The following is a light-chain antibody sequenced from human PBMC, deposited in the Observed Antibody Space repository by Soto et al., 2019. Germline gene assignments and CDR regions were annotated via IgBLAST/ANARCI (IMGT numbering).Light chain of an antibody. CDR2: GAS. CDR3: QVYGRSPLNLT. Sequence: EIVLTQSPATLSLSPGERATLSCRASQSVSRYLAWYQQKAGQAPRLLIYGASSRATGISDRFSGSGSGTDFTLTISRLESEDFAVYYCQVYGRSPLNLTFGPGTKVEIK. J-gene: IGKJ1*01. CDR1: QSVSRY. V-gene: IGKV3-20*01.